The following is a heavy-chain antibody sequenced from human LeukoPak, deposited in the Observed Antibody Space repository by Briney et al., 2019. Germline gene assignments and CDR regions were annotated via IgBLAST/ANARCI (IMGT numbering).Heavy chain of an antibody. CDR1: GFTFSSYS. J-gene: IGHJ4*02. D-gene: IGHD3-10*01. Sequence: PGGSLRLSCAASGFTFSSYSMNWVRQAPGKGLEWVSYISSSSSTIYYADSVKGRFTISRDNAKNSLYLQMNSLRAEDTAVYYCARGHGSGSYYPDYWGQGTLDTVSS. CDR2: ISSSSSTI. V-gene: IGHV3-48*01. CDR3: ARGHGSGSYYPDY.